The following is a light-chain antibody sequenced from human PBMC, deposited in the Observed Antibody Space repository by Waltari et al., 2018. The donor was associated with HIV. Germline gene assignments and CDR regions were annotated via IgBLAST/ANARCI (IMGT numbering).Light chain of an antibody. CDR1: NIGTKS. Sequence: SSVLTQPPSVSVAPGQTARITCGGNNIGTKSVHWYQQKPVQAPVLVVYDDSDRPSGIPERFSGSNSGNTATLTINGVAAGDDADYSLHVSHSISAHVVFCGGTKLTVL. CDR3: HVSHSISAHVV. J-gene: IGLJ2*01. CDR2: DDS. V-gene: IGLV3-21*02.